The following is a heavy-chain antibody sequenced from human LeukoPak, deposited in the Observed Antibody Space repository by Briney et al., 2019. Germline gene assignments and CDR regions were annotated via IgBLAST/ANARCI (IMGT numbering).Heavy chain of an antibody. CDR3: ARDGRYDSSGYYLVYFDY. CDR1: GYTFTSYG. V-gene: IGHV1-18*01. Sequence: GASVKVSCKASGYTFTSYGISWVRRAPGQGLEWMGWISAYNGNTNYAQKLQGRVTMTTDTSTSTAYMELRSLRSDDTAVYYCARDGRYDSSGYYLVYFDYWGQGTLVTVSS. J-gene: IGHJ4*02. CDR2: ISAYNGNT. D-gene: IGHD3-22*01.